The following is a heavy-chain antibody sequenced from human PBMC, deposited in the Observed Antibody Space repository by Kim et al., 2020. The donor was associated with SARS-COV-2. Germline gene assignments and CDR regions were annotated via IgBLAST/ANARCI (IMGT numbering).Heavy chain of an antibody. D-gene: IGHD2-2*01. CDR3: AKGTTSTTYSATDY. Sequence: ADSVKGRFTISRGNSKNTLSLQMNSLRAEDTAVYYCAKGTTSTTYSATDYWGQGTLVTVSS. V-gene: IGHV3-23*01. J-gene: IGHJ4*02.